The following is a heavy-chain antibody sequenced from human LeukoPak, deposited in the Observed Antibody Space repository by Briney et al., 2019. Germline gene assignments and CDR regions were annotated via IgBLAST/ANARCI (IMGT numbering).Heavy chain of an antibody. Sequence: GGSLRLSCAASGFTFNTYGMNWVRQAPGKGLEWVAFISSDGSSKRYAGSVKGRFTISRDNSKNTLSLQASSLRPEDTAVYYCARDLIGNYCSDFWGQGTLVTVSS. CDR3: ARDLIGNYCSDF. CDR2: ISSDGSSK. J-gene: IGHJ4*02. CDR1: GFTFNTYG. V-gene: IGHV3-30*19. D-gene: IGHD1-7*01.